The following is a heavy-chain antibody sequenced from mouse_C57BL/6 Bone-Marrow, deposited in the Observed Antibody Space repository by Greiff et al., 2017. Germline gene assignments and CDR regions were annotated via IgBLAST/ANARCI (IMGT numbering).Heavy chain of an antibody. CDR3: TRSPRWAWFAY. Sequence: VQLVESGAELVRPGASVTLSCKASGYTFTDYEMHWVKQTPVHGLEWIGAIDPETGGTAYNQKFKGKAILTADKSSSTAYMELRSLTSEDSAVYYCTRSPRWAWFAYWGQGTLVTVSA. CDR1: GYTFTDYE. V-gene: IGHV1-15*01. J-gene: IGHJ3*01. CDR2: IDPETGGT. D-gene: IGHD2-3*01.